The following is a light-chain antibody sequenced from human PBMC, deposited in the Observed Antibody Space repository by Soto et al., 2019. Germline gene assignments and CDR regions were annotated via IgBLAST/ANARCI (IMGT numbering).Light chain of an antibody. CDR3: QQYYAYPLT. CDR2: GAS. J-gene: IGKJ4*01. V-gene: IGKV1-8*01. Sequence: AIRMTQSPSSFSASTGDRVTITCRAGQGISSYLAWYQQKPGKAPKLLIYGASTLRSGVPSRFSGSESETDFTLTITYLQSEDFATYYCQQYYAYPLTFGGGTKVDIK. CDR1: QGISSY.